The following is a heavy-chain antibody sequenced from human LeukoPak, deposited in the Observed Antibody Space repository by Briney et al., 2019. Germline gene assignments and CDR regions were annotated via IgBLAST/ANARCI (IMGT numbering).Heavy chain of an antibody. J-gene: IGHJ3*02. Sequence: PSETLSLTCAVSGGSISSGGYSWSWIRQPPGKGLEWIGYIYYSGSTYYNPSLKSRVTISVDTSKNQFSLKLSSVTAADTAVYYCARADCSGGSCYSDDAFDIWGQGTMVTVSS. CDR3: ARADCSGGSCYSDDAFDI. D-gene: IGHD2-15*01. V-gene: IGHV4-30-4*07. CDR2: IYYSGST. CDR1: GGSISSGGYS.